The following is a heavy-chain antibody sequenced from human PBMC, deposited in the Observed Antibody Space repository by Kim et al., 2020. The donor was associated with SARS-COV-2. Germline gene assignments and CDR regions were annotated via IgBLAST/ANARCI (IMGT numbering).Heavy chain of an antibody. Sequence: LKSRVTISGATSKNQFSLKLSSVTAADTAVYYCARGRITIFGVVTEFDYWGQGTLVTVSS. J-gene: IGHJ4*02. D-gene: IGHD3-3*01. V-gene: IGHV4-31*02. CDR3: ARGRITIFGVVTEFDY.